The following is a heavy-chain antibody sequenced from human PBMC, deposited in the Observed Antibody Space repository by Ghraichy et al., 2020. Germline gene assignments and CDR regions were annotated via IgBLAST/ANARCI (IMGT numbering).Heavy chain of an antibody. CDR1: GGSISSYY. CDR2: IFYTGST. J-gene: IGHJ6*02. CDR3: ARDMGGIQLWYYGMDV. D-gene: IGHD5-18*01. Sequence: SETLSLTCTVSGGSISSYYWSWIRQPPGKGLEWIGYIFYTGSTNYNPSLKSRVSISIDTSKNQFSLKLSSVTAADTAVYYCARDMGGIQLWYYGMDVWGQGTTVTVSS. V-gene: IGHV4-59*01.